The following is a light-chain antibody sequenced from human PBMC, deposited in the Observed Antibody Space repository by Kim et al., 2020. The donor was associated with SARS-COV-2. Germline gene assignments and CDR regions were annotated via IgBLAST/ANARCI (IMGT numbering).Light chain of an antibody. J-gene: IGLJ2*01. Sequence: GTPVTISCTRSSCSIASNYVQWYQQRPGSAPTTVIYEDNQRPSGVPDRFSGSIDSSSNSASLTISGLRTEDEADYYCQSYDSSNVVFGGGTQLTVL. CDR2: EDN. CDR1: SCSIASNY. CDR3: QSYDSSNVV. V-gene: IGLV6-57*03.